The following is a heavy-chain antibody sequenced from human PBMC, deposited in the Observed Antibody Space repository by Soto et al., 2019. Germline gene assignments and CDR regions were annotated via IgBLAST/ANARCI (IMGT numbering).Heavy chain of an antibody. V-gene: IGHV4-61*05. D-gene: IGHD3-10*01. CDR3: ARFKWFGELSGYMDV. J-gene: IGHJ6*03. Sequence: SETLSLTCTVSGGSISSCSYYWGRNRQPPGKGLEWIGYIYYSGSTNYNPSLKSRVTISVDTSKNQFSLKLSSVTTADTAVYYCARFKWFGELSGYMDVWGKGTTITVSS. CDR1: GGSISSCSYY. CDR2: IYYSGST.